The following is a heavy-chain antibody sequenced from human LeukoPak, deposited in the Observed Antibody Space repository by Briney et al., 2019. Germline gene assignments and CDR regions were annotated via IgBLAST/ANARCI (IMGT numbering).Heavy chain of an antibody. CDR2: ISSSGSTI. V-gene: IGHV3-11*01. CDR1: GFTVSSNY. Sequence: GGSLRLSCAASGFTVSSNYMSWIRQAPGKGLEWVSYISSSGSTIYYADSVKGRFTISRDNAKNSLYLQMNSLRAEDTAVYYCARVQTYSSSWYGDYWGQGTLVTVSS. D-gene: IGHD6-13*01. CDR3: ARVQTYSSSWYGDY. J-gene: IGHJ4*02.